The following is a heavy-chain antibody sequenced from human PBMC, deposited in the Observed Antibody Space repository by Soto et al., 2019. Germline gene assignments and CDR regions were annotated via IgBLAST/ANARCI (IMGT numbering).Heavy chain of an antibody. V-gene: IGHV4-4*02. CDR1: GGSIGISDW. D-gene: IGHD6-13*01. CDR2: IYHSGST. CDR3: ARRSSSRRWFDP. J-gene: IGHJ5*02. Sequence: PSETRSLTCTVSGGSIGISDWCSMVRPPPGKGLEWIGEIYHSGSTNYNPSLKSRVTISVDKSKNQFSLKLSSVTAADTAVYYCARRSSSRRWFDPWGQGTLVTVSS.